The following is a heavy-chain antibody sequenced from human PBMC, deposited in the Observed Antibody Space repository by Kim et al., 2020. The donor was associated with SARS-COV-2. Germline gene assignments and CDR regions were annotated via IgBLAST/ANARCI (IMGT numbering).Heavy chain of an antibody. CDR1: GFTFSSYA. D-gene: IGHD2-21*02. Sequence: GGSLRLSCSASGFTFSSYAMHWVRQAPGKGLEYVSAISSNGGSTYYADSVKGRFTISRDNSKNTLYLQMSSLRAEDTAVYYCVKDLAFVVVTANFDYWGQGTLVTVSS. V-gene: IGHV3-64D*06. CDR3: VKDLAFVVVTANFDY. J-gene: IGHJ4*02. CDR2: ISSNGGST.